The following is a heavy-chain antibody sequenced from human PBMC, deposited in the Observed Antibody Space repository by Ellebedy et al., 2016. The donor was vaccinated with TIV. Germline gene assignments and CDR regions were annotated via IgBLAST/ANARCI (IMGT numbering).Heavy chain of an antibody. J-gene: IGHJ4*02. CDR1: GFSFSSHG. CDR2: IWSDGSHT. D-gene: IGHD6-19*01. V-gene: IGHV3-33*01. Sequence: GGSLRLXCAASGFSFSSHGMPWVRQAPGKGLEWVASIWSDGSHTYYPDSVRGRFTISRDNSKNTLYLQVNSLRAEDTAVYYCAREVSSGWYYFDNWGQGALVTVSS. CDR3: AREVSSGWYYFDN.